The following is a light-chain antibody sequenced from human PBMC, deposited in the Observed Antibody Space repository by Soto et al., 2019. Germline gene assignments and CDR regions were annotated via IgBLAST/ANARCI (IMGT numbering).Light chain of an antibody. Sequence: DIVLTQSPGTLSLSPVEIAILSFSSSQTVNNNYLAWCQPKPGQAPRLLIYGASRRATGIPDRFSGSASGTDFTLTISRLEPEDFAVYFCQQYSDLPMTFGQGTRLEIK. J-gene: IGKJ5*01. CDR3: QQYSDLPMT. CDR2: GAS. CDR1: QTVNNNY. V-gene: IGKV3-20*01.